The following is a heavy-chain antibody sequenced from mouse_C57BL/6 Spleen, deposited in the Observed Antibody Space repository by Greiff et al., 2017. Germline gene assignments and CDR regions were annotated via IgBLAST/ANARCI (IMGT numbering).Heavy chain of an antibody. D-gene: IGHD2-14*01. CDR1: GFSLTSYG. Sequence: VMLVESGPGLVQPSQSLSITCTVSGFSLTSYGVHWVRQSPGKGLEWLGVIWRGGSTDYNAAFMSRLSITKDNSESQVFFKMNRLRADNTAIYYGAKMRGGISQGNYFDYWGQGTTLTVSS. CDR2: IWRGGST. CDR3: AKMRGGISQGNYFDY. J-gene: IGHJ2*01. V-gene: IGHV2-5*01.